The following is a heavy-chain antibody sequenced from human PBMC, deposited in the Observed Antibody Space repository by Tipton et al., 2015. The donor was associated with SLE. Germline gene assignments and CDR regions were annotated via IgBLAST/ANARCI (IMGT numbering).Heavy chain of an antibody. CDR2: IYYSGST. Sequence: LRLSCTVSGGSISSGSYFWSWIRQPPGKGLEWIGYIYYSGSTNYNPSLKSRVTISVDTSKNQFSLKLSSVTAADTAVYYCAREVGARDAFDIWGQGTMVTVSS. V-gene: IGHV4-61*01. D-gene: IGHD2-15*01. J-gene: IGHJ3*02. CDR1: GGSISSGSYF. CDR3: AREVGARDAFDI.